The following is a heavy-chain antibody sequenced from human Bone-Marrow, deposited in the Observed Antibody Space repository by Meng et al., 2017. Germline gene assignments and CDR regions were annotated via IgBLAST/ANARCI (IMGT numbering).Heavy chain of an antibody. V-gene: IGHV6-1*01. CDR3: ARDPAAFDF. D-gene: IGHD6-25*01. J-gene: IGHJ4*02. CDR2: TYYKSKWYN. Sequence: QVQLQQSGPGLVKPSQTPPLTCAISGDSVSTNSAAWYWIRQSPSRGLEWLGRTYYKSKWYNDYAESVKSRITINPDTSKNQFSLQLNSVTPEDTAVYYCARDPAAFDFWGQGILVTVSS. CDR1: GDSVSTNSAA.